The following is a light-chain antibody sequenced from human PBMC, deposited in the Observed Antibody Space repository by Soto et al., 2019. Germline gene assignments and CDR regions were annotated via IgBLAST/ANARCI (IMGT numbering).Light chain of an antibody. CDR2: GNS. V-gene: IGLV1-40*01. CDR1: SSNIGAGYD. Sequence: QSVLTQPPSVSGAPGQRVTISCTGSSSNIGAGYDVHWYLHLPGTAPKLLIFGNSHRPSVVPDRFSASKSGTSASLAITGLQAEDEADYYCQSYDNTLSGVVFGGGTKLTVL. CDR3: QSYDNTLSGVV. J-gene: IGLJ2*01.